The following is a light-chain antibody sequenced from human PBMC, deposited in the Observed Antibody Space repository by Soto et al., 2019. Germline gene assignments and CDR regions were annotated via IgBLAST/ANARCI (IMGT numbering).Light chain of an antibody. Sequence: EIVLTQSPGTLSLSPVERATLSCRASQSVSITQLAWYQQKPGQAPRLLIYGASSRATGIPDRFSGSGSETDFTLTISRLEPEDFAVYYCQQYGSSPRTFGQGTRLEIK. J-gene: IGKJ5*01. CDR1: QSVSITQ. CDR2: GAS. CDR3: QQYGSSPRT. V-gene: IGKV3-20*01.